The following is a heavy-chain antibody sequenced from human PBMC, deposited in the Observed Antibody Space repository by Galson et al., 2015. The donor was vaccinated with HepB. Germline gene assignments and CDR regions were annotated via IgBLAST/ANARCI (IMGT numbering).Heavy chain of an antibody. Sequence: SLRLSCAASGFTFSSYSMNWVRQAPGKGLEWVSSISSSSSYIYYADSVKGRFTISRDNAKNSLYLQMNSLRAEDTAVYYCARDVDGEDYYYYGMDVWGQGTTVTVSS. CDR2: ISSSSSYI. J-gene: IGHJ6*02. D-gene: IGHD3-10*01. CDR1: GFTFSSYS. CDR3: ARDVDGEDYYYYGMDV. V-gene: IGHV3-21*01.